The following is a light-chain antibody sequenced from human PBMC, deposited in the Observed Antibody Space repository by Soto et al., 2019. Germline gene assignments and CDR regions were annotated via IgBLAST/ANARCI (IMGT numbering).Light chain of an antibody. Sequence: DIQMTQSPTSLSASVGDRVTITCRASQGIVYNLAWYQQKPGKVPKVLIYTASTLHSGVPSRFSGSGSGTEFTLTINSLQPEDGATYFCQKYDSVPWSFGQGTRVEI. V-gene: IGKV1-27*01. CDR1: QGIVYN. CDR3: QKYDSVPWS. J-gene: IGKJ1*01. CDR2: TAS.